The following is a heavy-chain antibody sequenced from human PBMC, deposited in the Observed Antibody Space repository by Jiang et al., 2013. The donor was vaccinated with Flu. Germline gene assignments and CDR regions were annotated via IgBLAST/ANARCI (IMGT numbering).Heavy chain of an antibody. D-gene: IGHD1-7*01. V-gene: IGHV1-3*01. J-gene: IGHJ5*02. Sequence: GAEVKKPGASVKVSCKASGYTFTSYAMHWVRQAPGQRLEWMGWINAGNGKTKYTQKFQGRVTITRDTSASTAYMELSSLRSEDTAVYYCARDRAYNWNYPNWFDPWGQGTLVTVSS. CDR3: ARDRAYNWNYPNWFDP. CDR1: GYTFTSYA. CDR2: INAGNGKT.